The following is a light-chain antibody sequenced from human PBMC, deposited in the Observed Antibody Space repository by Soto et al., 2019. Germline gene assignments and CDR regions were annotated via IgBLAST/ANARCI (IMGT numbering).Light chain of an antibody. V-gene: IGLV2-8*01. J-gene: IGLJ1*01. CDR2: EVS. CDR1: SSDVGGYNY. Sequence: QSALTQPPSASGSPGQSVTISCTGTSSDVGGYNYVSWYQQHPGKAPKLMIYEVSKRPSGVPDRFSGSKSGNTASLTISGLQADDEGYYYCSSYTSRSTLYVFGTGTKVTVL. CDR3: SSYTSRSTLYV.